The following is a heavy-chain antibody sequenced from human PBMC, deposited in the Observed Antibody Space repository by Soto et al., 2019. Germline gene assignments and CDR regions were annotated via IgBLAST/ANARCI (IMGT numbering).Heavy chain of an antibody. V-gene: IGHV4-30-2*01. CDR1: GDSMSGGGYS. Sequence: QLQLQESGSGLVKPSQTLSLTCAVSGDSMSGGGYSWTWIRQPPGKGLEWIGYIYYSGGTSYNPSLKSRVTISVDRSKNQFSLELMSVTAADTAVYYCVRDRGGGMDVW. CDR2: IYYSGGT. CDR3: VRDRGGGMDV. D-gene: IGHD3-10*01. J-gene: IGHJ6*01.